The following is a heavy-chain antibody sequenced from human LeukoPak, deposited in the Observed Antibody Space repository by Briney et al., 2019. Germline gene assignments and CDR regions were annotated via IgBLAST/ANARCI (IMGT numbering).Heavy chain of an antibody. CDR3: ARHVGSGYYYGLFDY. Sequence: SETLSLTCIVSGYSISSGYYWDWIRQPPGKGLEWIGSIYHSGNTYYNPSLESRVTISVDTSTNQFSLKLRSVTAADTAVYYCARHVGSGYYYGLFDYWGQGTLVTVSS. CDR1: GYSISSGYY. CDR2: IYHSGNT. D-gene: IGHD3-22*01. J-gene: IGHJ4*02. V-gene: IGHV4-38-2*02.